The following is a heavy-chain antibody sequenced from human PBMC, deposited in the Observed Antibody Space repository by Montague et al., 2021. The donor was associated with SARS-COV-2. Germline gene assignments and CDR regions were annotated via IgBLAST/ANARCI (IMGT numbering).Heavy chain of an antibody. D-gene: IGHD3-22*01. CDR2: IYYTGST. CDR3: ARDTRIAMLVVVTRYGLDV. CDR1: GGSISSSSYY. V-gene: IGHV4-39*07. J-gene: IGHJ6*02. Sequence: SETLSLTCTVSGGSISSSSYYWGWIRQPPGKGLEWIGSIYYTGSTYYNPSLKSRVTISVDTSKNQFSLKLSSVTAADTAVYYCARDTRIAMLVVVTRYGLDVGGQGTPVTVSS.